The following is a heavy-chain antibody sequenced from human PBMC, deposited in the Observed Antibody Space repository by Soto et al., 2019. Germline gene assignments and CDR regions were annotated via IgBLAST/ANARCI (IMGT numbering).Heavy chain of an antibody. J-gene: IGHJ3*02. CDR2: ISGSGGST. CDR3: AKDKWAMARGVTLDAFDI. V-gene: IGHV3-23*01. Sequence: EVPLLESGGGLVQPGGSLRLSCAASGFTFSSYAMSWVRQAPGKGLEWVSAISGSGGSTYYADSVKGRFTISRDNSKNTLYLQMNSLRAEDTAVYYCAKDKWAMARGVTLDAFDIWGQGTMVTVSS. CDR1: GFTFSSYA. D-gene: IGHD3-10*01.